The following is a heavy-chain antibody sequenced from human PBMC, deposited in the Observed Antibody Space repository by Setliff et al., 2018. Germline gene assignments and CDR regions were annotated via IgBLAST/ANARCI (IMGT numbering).Heavy chain of an antibody. CDR1: GGAITSSSYL. Sequence: SSETLSLTCTVSGGAITSSSYLWGWIRQTPGKGLEWIGSIYNTGNTYYNPSLKGRMTISVDTSKKQFFLKVTSLTAADTAVYFCARHPLRWYDAFDVWGQGTKVTVSS. CDR2: IYNTGNT. D-gene: IGHD4-17*01. CDR3: ARHPLRWYDAFDV. V-gene: IGHV4-39*01. J-gene: IGHJ3*01.